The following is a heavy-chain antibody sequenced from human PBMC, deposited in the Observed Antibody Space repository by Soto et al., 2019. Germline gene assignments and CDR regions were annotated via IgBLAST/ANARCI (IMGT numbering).Heavy chain of an antibody. V-gene: IGHV1-3*05. D-gene: IGHD6-19*01. Sequence: QVQLVQSGAEEKKPGASVKVSCKASGYTFTGYAMHCVRQAPGQRLEWMGWINAGNGNTKYSQKFQGRDTITRDTSARTAYQELSSLRSEDRAVYYWARAVAMTADLDYGGQGTLITVSS. CDR1: GYTFTGYA. CDR3: ARAVAMTADLDY. CDR2: INAGNGNT. J-gene: IGHJ4*02.